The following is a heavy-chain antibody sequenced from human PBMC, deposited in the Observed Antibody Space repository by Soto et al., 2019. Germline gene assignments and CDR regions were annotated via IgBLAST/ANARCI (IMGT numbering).Heavy chain of an antibody. V-gene: IGHV3-7*03. Sequence: EAQLVESGGGLVQPGGSLRLSCAASGFTFSTYWMNWVRQAPGMGLEWLAIIRQDGTETHYVDSVKGRFTISRDNTKNSLFLQMNNLSADDPAVYYCVGGAGWELDYWGQGTLVTVSS. CDR3: VGGAGWELDY. J-gene: IGHJ4*02. CDR2: IRQDGTET. CDR1: GFTFSTYW. D-gene: IGHD1-26*01.